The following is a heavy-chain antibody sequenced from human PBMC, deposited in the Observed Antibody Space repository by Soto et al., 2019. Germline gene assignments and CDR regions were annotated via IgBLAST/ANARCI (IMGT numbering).Heavy chain of an antibody. Sequence: ASVKVSCKASGYIFTSYAMHWVRQAPGQRLEWMGWINTGDGNTKYSQKFQGRVTNTRDTSASTAYMELSSLTSEDAAVFYCARDVSGTYYYYGMDVWGQGTTVTVSS. CDR2: INTGDGNT. CDR1: GYIFTSYA. D-gene: IGHD1-26*01. CDR3: ARDVSGTYYYYGMDV. V-gene: IGHV1-3*04. J-gene: IGHJ6*02.